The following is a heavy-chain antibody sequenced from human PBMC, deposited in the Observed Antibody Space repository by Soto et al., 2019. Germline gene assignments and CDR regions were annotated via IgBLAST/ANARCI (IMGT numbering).Heavy chain of an antibody. CDR3: AAAGTWNWFDP. V-gene: IGHV3-30-3*01. J-gene: IGHJ5*02. D-gene: IGHD6-13*01. Sequence: PGGSLRLSCAASGFPFSSYAMHWVRQAPGKGLEWVAVISYDGSNKYYADSVKGRFTISRDNSKNTLYLQMNSLRAEDTAVYYCAAAGTWNWFDPWGQGTLVTVSS. CDR2: ISYDGSNK. CDR1: GFPFSSYA.